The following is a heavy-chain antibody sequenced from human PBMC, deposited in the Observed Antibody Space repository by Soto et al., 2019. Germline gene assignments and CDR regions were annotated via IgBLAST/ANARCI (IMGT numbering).Heavy chain of an antibody. D-gene: IGHD3-16*01. CDR1: GFTLSSDA. CDR2: FSGTGGYT. V-gene: IGHV3-23*01. Sequence: GGSLRLSCAASGFTLSSDAMSWVRQAPGKGLEWVSTFSGTGGYTYYADSVKGRFTISRDDSKHTLFLHMNSLRAADTAVYYCARGQISLITYVPFDPWGQGTLVTVSS. CDR3: ARGQISLITYVPFDP. J-gene: IGHJ5*02.